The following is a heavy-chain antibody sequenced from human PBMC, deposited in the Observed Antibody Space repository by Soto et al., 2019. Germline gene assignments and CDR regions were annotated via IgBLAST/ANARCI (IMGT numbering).Heavy chain of an antibody. J-gene: IGHJ3*02. CDR2: IWYDGSNK. CDR1: GFTFSSYG. V-gene: IGHV3-33*08. CDR3: ATDLGSGYYLDAFDI. D-gene: IGHD3-22*01. Sequence: GGSLRLSCAASGFTFSSYGMHWVRQAPGKGLEWVAVIWYDGSNKYYADSVKGRFTISRDNSKSTPYLQMNSLRAEDTAVYYCATDLGSGYYLDAFDIWGKGTRVTVS.